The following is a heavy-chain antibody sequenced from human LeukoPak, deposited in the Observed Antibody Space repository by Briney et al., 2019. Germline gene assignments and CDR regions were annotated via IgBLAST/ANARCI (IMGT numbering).Heavy chain of an antibody. Sequence: NAGGSLRLSCAASGFTFSRYSMNWVRQAPGKGLEWVSSISSSSSYIYYADSVKGRFTISRDNAKNSLYLQMNSLRAEDTAVYYCARGRSYYYDSPGAFDIWGQGTMVTVSS. V-gene: IGHV3-21*01. CDR2: ISSSSSYI. D-gene: IGHD3-22*01. CDR1: GFTFSRYS. J-gene: IGHJ3*02. CDR3: ARGRSYYYDSPGAFDI.